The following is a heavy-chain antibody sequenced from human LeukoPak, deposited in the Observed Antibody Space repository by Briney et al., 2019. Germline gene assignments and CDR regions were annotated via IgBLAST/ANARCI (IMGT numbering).Heavy chain of an antibody. CDR2: ISYDGSNK. CDR3: ARGLSNYNYGMDV. J-gene: IGHJ6*02. D-gene: IGHD4-11*01. Sequence: PGGSLRLSCAASGFTFSSYGMHWVRQAPGKGLEWVAVISYDGSNKYYADSVKGRFTISRDNSKNTLYLQMNSLRAEDTAVYYCARGLSNYNYGMDVWNQGTTVTVSS. V-gene: IGHV3-30*03. CDR1: GFTFSSYG.